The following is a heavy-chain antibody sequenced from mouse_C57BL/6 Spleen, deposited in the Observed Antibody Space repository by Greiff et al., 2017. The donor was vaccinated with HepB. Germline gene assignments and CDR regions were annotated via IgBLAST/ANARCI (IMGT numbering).Heavy chain of an antibody. J-gene: IGHJ2*01. CDR2: IDPSDSYT. CDR1: GYTFTSYW. V-gene: IGHV1-50*01. Sequence: QVQLQQSGAELVKPGASVKLSCKASGYTFTSYWMQWVKQRPGQGLEWIGEIDPSDSYTNYNQKFKGKATLTVDTSSSTAYMQLSSLTSEDSAVYYCARGGPVFDYWGQGTTLTVSS. CDR3: ARGGPVFDY.